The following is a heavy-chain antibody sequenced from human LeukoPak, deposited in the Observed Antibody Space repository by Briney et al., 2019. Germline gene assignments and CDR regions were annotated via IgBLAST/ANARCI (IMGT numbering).Heavy chain of an antibody. Sequence: ASVKVSCKASGYTFTSYYMHWVRQAPGQGLEWMGIINPSGGSTSYAQKFQGRVTMTEDTSTDTAYMELSSLRSEDTAVYYCATSQSYNWNFAVYYFDYWGQGTLVTVSS. J-gene: IGHJ4*02. CDR2: INPSGGST. V-gene: IGHV1-46*01. CDR3: ATSQSYNWNFAVYYFDY. D-gene: IGHD1-7*01. CDR1: GYTFTSYY.